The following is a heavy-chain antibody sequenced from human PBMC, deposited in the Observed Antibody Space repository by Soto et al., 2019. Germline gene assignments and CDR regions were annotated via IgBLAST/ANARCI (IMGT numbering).Heavy chain of an antibody. CDR2: INPSGGST. D-gene: IGHD5-18*01. J-gene: IGHJ6*03. CDR3: AIAGTAMVNYYYYYMDV. V-gene: IGHV1-46*03. Sequence: ASVKVSCKASGYTFTSYYMHWVRQAPGQGLEWMGIINPSGGSTSYAQKFRGRVTMTRDTSTSTVYMELSSLRSEDTAVYYCAIAGTAMVNYYYYYMDVWGKGTTVTVSS. CDR1: GYTFTSYY.